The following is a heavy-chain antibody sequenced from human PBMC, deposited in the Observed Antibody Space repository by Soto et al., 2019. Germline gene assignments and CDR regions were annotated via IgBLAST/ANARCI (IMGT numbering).Heavy chain of an antibody. J-gene: IGHJ6*02. CDR2: ITWNGGNK. D-gene: IGHD3-3*01. CDR3: ARETLSFGSALDV. Sequence: PVGSLRLSGAASGFRFDDYNMHWVRQAPGKGLEWVSLITWNGGNKYYEDSVKGRFTISRDGTTQSVSLQMTSLKREDTGVYYCARETLSFGSALDVWGQGTTVTVSS. V-gene: IGHV3-43*01. CDR1: GFRFDDYN.